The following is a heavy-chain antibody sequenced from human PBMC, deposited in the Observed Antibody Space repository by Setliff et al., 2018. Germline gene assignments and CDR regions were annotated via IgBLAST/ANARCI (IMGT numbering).Heavy chain of an antibody. J-gene: IGHJ3*01. CDR2: INHYGST. CDR1: GGSFSGYY. Sequence: KPSETLSLTCAVYGGSFSGYYWTWIRQSPGKGLGWIGEINHYGSTNYNPSLKSRVTISVDTSKNQFSLKLSSVTAADTALYYCARPNCSGGDCYSSAFDVWGHGTTVTVSS. CDR3: ARPNCSGGDCYSSAFDV. V-gene: IGHV4-34*01. D-gene: IGHD2-15*01.